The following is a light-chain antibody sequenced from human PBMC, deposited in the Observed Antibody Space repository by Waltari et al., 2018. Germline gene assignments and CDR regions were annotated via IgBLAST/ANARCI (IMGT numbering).Light chain of an antibody. CDR3: AAWDDSLNGWWV. V-gene: IGLV1-44*01. CDR1: SSNAGTNV. CDR2: RNG. Sequence: QSVLTQPPAVSGTPGQRVTIACSGSSSNAGTNVVNWYQQLPGTTPKPLISRNGLRPSGVPDRFSGSKSGTSASLAISGLQSDDEADYYCAAWDDSLNGWWVFGGGTKVTVL. J-gene: IGLJ3*02.